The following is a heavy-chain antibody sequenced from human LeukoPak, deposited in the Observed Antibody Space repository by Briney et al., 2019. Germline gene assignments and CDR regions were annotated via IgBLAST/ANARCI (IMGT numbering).Heavy chain of an antibody. V-gene: IGHV4-4*07. CDR1: GASINSDY. CDR3: ARGWAPRGEKSSFAS. CDR2: IYASGGT. Sequence: PSETLSLTCSVPGASINSDYWTWVRQVAGTGLEWIGRIYASGGTNYNPYLRSRIAMSVDTSKNQFSLDLYSVTAADTGVYYCARGWAPRGEKSSFASWGQGTLVTVSS. J-gene: IGHJ4*02. D-gene: IGHD3-10*01.